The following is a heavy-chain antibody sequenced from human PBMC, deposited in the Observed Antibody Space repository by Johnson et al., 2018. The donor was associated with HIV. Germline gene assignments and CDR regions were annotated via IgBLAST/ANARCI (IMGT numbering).Heavy chain of an antibody. CDR2: ISSSGSTI. V-gene: IGHV3-11*04. Sequence: QVQLVESGGGLVQPGGSLRLSCAASGFTFSDYYMSWIRQAPGKGLEWVSYISSSGSTIYYADSVKGRFPISRDNAKNSLYLQMNRLRPDDTAVYYCARDGRDLVTRGGFDIWGPGTVVTVSS. CDR1: GFTFSDYY. J-gene: IGHJ3*02. D-gene: IGHD5-18*01. CDR3: ARDGRDLVTRGGFDI.